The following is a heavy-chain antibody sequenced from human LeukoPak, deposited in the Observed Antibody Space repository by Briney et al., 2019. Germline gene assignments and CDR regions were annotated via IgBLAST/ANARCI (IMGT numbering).Heavy chain of an antibody. J-gene: IGHJ4*02. CDR1: GFTFDDYA. V-gene: IGHV3-9*01. D-gene: IGHD6-13*01. CDR3: AKAEYSSLDY. CDR2: ISWNSGSI. Sequence: PGGSLRLSCAASGFTFDDYAMHWVRQAPGKGLEWVSGISWNSGSIGYADSVKGRFTISIDNAKNSLYLQMNSLRAEDTALYYCAKAEYSSLDYWGQGTLVTVSS.